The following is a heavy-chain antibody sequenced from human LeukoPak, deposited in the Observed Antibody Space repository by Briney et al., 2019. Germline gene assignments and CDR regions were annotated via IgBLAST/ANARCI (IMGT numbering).Heavy chain of an antibody. V-gene: IGHV3-21*01. CDR1: GFTFNKYF. Sequence: GGSLRLSCAASGFTFNKYFMNWVRQAPGKGLEWVSSISSSSSYIYYADSLKGRFTISRDNAKNSLYLQMNSLRAEDTAVYYCARASMLDYWGQGTLVTVSS. J-gene: IGHJ4*02. CDR2: ISSSSSYI. D-gene: IGHD2-8*01. CDR3: ARASMLDY.